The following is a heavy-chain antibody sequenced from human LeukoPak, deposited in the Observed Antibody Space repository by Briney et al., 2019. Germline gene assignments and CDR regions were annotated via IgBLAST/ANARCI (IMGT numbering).Heavy chain of an antibody. CDR1: GFTFSSYS. CDR3: ARDEIHYDILTGYSYYFDY. V-gene: IGHV3-48*02. D-gene: IGHD3-9*01. CDR2: ISSSSSTI. Sequence: GGSLRLSCAASGFTFSSYSMNWVRQAPGKGLEWVSYISSSSSTIYYADSVKGRFTISRDNAKNSLYLQMNSLRDEDTAVYYCARDEIHYDILTGYSYYFDYWGQETLVTVSS. J-gene: IGHJ4*02.